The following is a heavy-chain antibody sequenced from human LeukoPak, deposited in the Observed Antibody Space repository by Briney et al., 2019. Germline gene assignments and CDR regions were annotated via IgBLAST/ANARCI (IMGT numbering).Heavy chain of an antibody. CDR3: ARGPTFAAPSFDY. Sequence: GGSLRLSCAASGFTFSSYWMHWVRQAPGKGLVWVPRINSDGSSTSYADSVKGRFTISGDNAKNTLYLQMNSLRAEDTAVYYCARGPTFAAPSFDYWGQGTLVTVSS. CDR1: GFTFSSYW. V-gene: IGHV3-74*01. CDR2: INSDGSST. J-gene: IGHJ4*02. D-gene: IGHD3-3*01.